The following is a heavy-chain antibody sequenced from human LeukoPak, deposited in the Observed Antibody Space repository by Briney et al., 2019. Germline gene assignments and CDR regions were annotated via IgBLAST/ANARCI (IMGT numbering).Heavy chain of an antibody. CDR3: ARAQTMFWEFDGFDI. V-gene: IGHV3-48*03. J-gene: IGHJ3*02. CDR1: GFTFSSYE. Sequence: PGGSLRLSCAASGFTFSSYEMNWVRQAPGKGLEWVATMTTSSTIYYADSVKGRFTISRDNAKNSVYLQMNSLRDEDTAVYSCARAQTMFWEFDGFDIWGRGTKVTVSS. D-gene: IGHD3-10*02. CDR2: MTTSSTI.